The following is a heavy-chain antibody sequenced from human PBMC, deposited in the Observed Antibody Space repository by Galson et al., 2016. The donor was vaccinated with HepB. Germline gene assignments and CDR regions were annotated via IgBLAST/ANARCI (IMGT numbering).Heavy chain of an antibody. J-gene: IGHJ4*02. V-gene: IGHV1-18*01. D-gene: IGHD3-16*02. CDR3: ARDGQWLRESSHY. CDR2: ISTYNGNT. Sequence: SGAEVKKPGASVKVSCKASGYKFRSYGIDWVRQAPGQGLEWLGWISTYNGNTNYARKFQDRVTLTTDTSTNTVYMELRSLTSDDTAVYYCARDGQWLRESSHYWGQGTLVTVSS. CDR1: GYKFRSYG.